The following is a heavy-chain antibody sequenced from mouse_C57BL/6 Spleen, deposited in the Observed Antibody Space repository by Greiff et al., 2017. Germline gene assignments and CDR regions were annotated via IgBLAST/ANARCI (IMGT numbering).Heavy chain of an antibody. J-gene: IGHJ3*01. V-gene: IGHV1-26*01. CDR3: ARYCYYLAWFAY. Sequence: EVQLQQSGPELVKPGASVKISCKASGYTFTDYYMNWVKQSHGTSLEWIGDINPNYGGTSYNQKFTGKATLTVDKSSSTAYMELRSLTSEDSAVYYCARYCYYLAWFAYWGQGTLVTVSA. CDR1: GYTFTDYY. D-gene: IGHD2-12*01. CDR2: INPNYGGT.